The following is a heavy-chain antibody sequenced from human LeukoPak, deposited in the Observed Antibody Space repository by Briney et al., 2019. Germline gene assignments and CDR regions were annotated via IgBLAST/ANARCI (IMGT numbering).Heavy chain of an antibody. CDR3: ATNLYSGSSDYYYYYYMDV. CDR1: GYTLTELS. CDR2: FDPEDGET. J-gene: IGHJ6*03. D-gene: IGHD1-26*01. V-gene: IGHV1-24*01. Sequence: AASVKVSCKVSGYTLTELSMHWVRQAPGKGLEWMGGFDPEDGETIYAQKFQGRVTMTEDTSTDTAYMELSSLRSEDTAVYYCATNLYSGSSDYYYYYYMDVWGKGTTVTISS.